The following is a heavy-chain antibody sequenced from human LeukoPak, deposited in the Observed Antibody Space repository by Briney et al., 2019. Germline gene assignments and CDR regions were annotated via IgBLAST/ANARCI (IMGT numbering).Heavy chain of an antibody. CDR2: IYYSGST. CDR3: ARHRIPAADDAFDI. Sequence: SESLSLTCTVSGGSISSSSYYWGWIRQPPGKGLEWIGSIYYSGSTYYSPSLKSRVTISVDTSKNQFSLKLNSVTAADTAVYYCARHRIPAADDAFDIWGQGTMVTVSS. J-gene: IGHJ3*02. CDR1: GGSISSSSYY. D-gene: IGHD6-13*01. V-gene: IGHV4-39*01.